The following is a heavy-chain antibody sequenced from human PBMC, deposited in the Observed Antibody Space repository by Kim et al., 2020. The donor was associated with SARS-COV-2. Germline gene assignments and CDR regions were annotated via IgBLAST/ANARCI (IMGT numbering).Heavy chain of an antibody. J-gene: IGHJ4*02. CDR3: ARAPIVVVITHFDY. V-gene: IGHV4-31*02. Sequence: NPSLNSRVTISVATSKNQFSLKLSAVTAADTAVYYCARAPIVVVITHFDYWGQGTLVTVSS. D-gene: IGHD3-22*01.